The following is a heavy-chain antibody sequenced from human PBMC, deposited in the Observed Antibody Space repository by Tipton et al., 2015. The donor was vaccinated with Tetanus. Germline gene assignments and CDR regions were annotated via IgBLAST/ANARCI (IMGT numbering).Heavy chain of an antibody. Sequence: TLSLTCTVSGGSINSGTFYWDWIRQTPGKGLEWIGNIYYNGNTLQNPSLKSRVTMSLDKSKNQFSLKLRSVTAADTAFYYCARTVVNWFDPWGQGILVTVSS. CDR1: GGSINSGTFY. J-gene: IGHJ5*02. D-gene: IGHD2-21*01. CDR3: ARTVVNWFDP. CDR2: IYYNGNT. V-gene: IGHV4-39*01.